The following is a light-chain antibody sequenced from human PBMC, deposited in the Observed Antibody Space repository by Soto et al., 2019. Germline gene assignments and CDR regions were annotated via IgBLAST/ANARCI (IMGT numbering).Light chain of an antibody. CDR1: QSISTF. Sequence: QSPATLSVAPGERATLSCRASQSISTFLAWYQQKPGQAPRLLIYGASTRATGIPARFSGSGSGTEFTLTISSLQSEDFAVYYCQQYNNWPRTFGQGTKVDIK. CDR2: GAS. J-gene: IGKJ1*01. V-gene: IGKV3-15*01. CDR3: QQYNNWPRT.